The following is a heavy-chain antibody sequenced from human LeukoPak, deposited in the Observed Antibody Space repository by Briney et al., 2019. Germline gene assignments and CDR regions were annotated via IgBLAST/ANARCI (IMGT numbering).Heavy chain of an antibody. CDR3: ASSSTEPPRYYYYYMDV. J-gene: IGHJ6*03. Sequence: SETLSLTCTVSGGSISSYYWSWIRQPAGKGLEWIGRIYISGSTNYNPSLKSRVTMSVDTSKNQFSLKLSSVTAADTAVYYCASSSTEPPRYYYYYMDVWGKGTTVTVSS. CDR1: GGSISSYY. V-gene: IGHV4-4*07. D-gene: IGHD5/OR15-5a*01. CDR2: IYISGST.